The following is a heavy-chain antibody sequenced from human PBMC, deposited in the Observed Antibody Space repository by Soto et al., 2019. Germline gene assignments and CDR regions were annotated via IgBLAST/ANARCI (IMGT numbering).Heavy chain of an antibody. CDR1: GGSITNGDYY. CDR2: INYRGTT. CDR3: ARDAPGEAPY. D-gene: IGHD2-2*01. J-gene: IGHJ4*02. Sequence: HVQLQESGPGLVRPSPTLSLTCTVSGGSITNGDYYWNWIRQHPGKGLEWIGYINYRGTTFYNPCLKSRVFISVETSKNQFSLNLSSVTAADTAVYFCARDAPGEAPYWSQGTLVTVSS. V-gene: IGHV4-31*03.